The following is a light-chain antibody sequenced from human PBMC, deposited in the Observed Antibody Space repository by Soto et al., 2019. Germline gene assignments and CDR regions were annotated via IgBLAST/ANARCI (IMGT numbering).Light chain of an antibody. J-gene: IGLJ1*01. V-gene: IGLV2-14*01. CDR1: NRDVGDYNY. CDR2: EVS. Sequence: QSVLAQPASVSGSPGQSITISCTGTNRDVGDYNYVSWYQQHPGKAPKLIIYEVSNRPSGISDRFSAAKSGNTASLTISGRQAEDEADYYCSSYTNSNTRVFGTGTKVTGL. CDR3: SSYTNSNTRV.